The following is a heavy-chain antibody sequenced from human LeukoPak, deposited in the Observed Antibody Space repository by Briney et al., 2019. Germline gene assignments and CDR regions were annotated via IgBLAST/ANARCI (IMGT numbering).Heavy chain of an antibody. CDR1: GGSINSGGYY. J-gene: IGHJ4*02. CDR2: IYTSGST. CDR3: VRQFDF. Sequence: SETLSLTRSVSGGSINSGGYYWTWIRQPAGKGLEWIGNIYTSGSTNYNPSLKSRVTISLDTSKNQFSLKLSSVTAADTAMYYCVRQFDFWGQGTLVTVSS. V-gene: IGHV4-61*09.